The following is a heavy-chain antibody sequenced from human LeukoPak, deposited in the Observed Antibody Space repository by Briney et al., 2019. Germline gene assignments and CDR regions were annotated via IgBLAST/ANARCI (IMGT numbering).Heavy chain of an antibody. Sequence: SETLSLTCIVSGGSISTNTYYWGWIRLPPGKGLEWIGEIHHRGTTYYNPSLRSRVTISVDTSKNQFSLRPTSVTAADTAVYYCARVTYNGYQHFDYWGQGNLVTLS. CDR3: ARVTYNGYQHFDY. CDR2: IHHRGTT. V-gene: IGHV4-39*07. J-gene: IGHJ4*02. D-gene: IGHD3-10*01. CDR1: GGSISTNTYY.